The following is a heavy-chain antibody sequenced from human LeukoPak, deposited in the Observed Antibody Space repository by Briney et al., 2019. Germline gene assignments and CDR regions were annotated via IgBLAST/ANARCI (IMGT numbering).Heavy chain of an antibody. CDR1: GCTFSGYS. D-gene: IGHD3-3*01. Sequence: PGGSLRLSCAASGCTFSGYSMHWVRQASGKGLEWVGLIRNKANSYETPSPASVQGRFTISRHDSQDTAYLHVNSPKTEYTAVYYCTRRAYYSFDYWGQGTLVTVSS. CDR2: IRNKANSYET. CDR3: TRRAYYSFDY. V-gene: IGHV3-73*01. J-gene: IGHJ4*02.